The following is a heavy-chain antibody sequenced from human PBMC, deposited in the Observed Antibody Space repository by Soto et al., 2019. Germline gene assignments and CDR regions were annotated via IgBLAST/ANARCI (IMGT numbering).Heavy chain of an antibody. D-gene: IGHD3-22*01. J-gene: IGHJ4*02. CDR3: ARDQSSGYSRTRAYFDY. Sequence: GGSLRLSCAASGFTFSSYAMHWVRQAPGKGLEWVAVISYDGSNKYYADSVKGRFTISRDNSENTLYLQMNSLRAEDTAVYYCARDQSSGYSRTRAYFDYWGQGTLVTVSS. CDR1: GFTFSSYA. CDR2: ISYDGSNK. V-gene: IGHV3-30-3*01.